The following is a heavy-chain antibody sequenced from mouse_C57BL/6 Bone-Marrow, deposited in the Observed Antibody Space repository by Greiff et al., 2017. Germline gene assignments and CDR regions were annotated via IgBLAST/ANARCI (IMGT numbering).Heavy chain of an antibody. D-gene: IGHD6-1*01. CDR3: TRDSGGLTWFAY. J-gene: IGHJ3*01. CDR2: ISSGGDYI. V-gene: IGHV5-9-1*02. Sequence: DVKLQESGEGLVKPGGSLKLSCAASGFTFSSYAMSWVRQTPEKRLEWVAYISSGGDYIYYADTVKGRFTISRDNARNTLYLQMSSLKSEDTAMYYCTRDSGGLTWFAYWGQGTLVTVSA. CDR1: GFTFSSYA.